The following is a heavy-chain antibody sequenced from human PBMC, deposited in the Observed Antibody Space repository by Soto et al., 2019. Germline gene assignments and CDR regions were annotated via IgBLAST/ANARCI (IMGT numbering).Heavy chain of an antibody. CDR1: GYTFTSYR. CDR2: ISANNGNT. V-gene: IGHV1-18*01. Sequence: QIQLVQSGAEVKKPGASVKVSCKASGYTFTSYRINWVRQAPGQGLEWMGWISANNGNTNYAQKLQGRVTMTTDTPANPAYMELRSLRSDDTAVYYCARPSAIAVAGLYYDVFDIWGQGTMVTVSS. CDR3: ARPSAIAVAGLYYDVFDI. J-gene: IGHJ3*02. D-gene: IGHD6-19*01.